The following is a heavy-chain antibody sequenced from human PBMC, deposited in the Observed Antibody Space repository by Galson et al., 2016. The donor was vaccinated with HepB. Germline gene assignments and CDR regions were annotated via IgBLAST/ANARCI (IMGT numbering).Heavy chain of an antibody. J-gene: IGHJ4*02. CDR1: GFTFSTSA. V-gene: IGHV3-74*01. D-gene: IGHD1-1*01. CDR2: INSDGSSS. CDR3: ARGRPGTFTVLGN. Sequence: SLRLSCAASGFTFSTSAMNWVRQVPGKGLIWVSRINSDGSSSSYADYVEGRFTISRDDAKNTLYLQLNSLRAEDTAIYYCARGRPGTFTVLGNWGQGTLVTVSS.